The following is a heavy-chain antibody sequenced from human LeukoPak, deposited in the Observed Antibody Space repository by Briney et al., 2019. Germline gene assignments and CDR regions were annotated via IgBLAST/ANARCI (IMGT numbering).Heavy chain of an antibody. CDR3: ARGVYYYDSSGYYSI. CDR2: IIPILGIA. J-gene: IGHJ3*02. Sequence: ASVKVSCKASGGTFSSYAISWVRQAPGQGLEWMGRIIPILGIANYAQKFQGRVTITADKSTSTAYMELSSLRSEDTAVYYCARGVYYYDSSGYYSIWGQGTMVTVSS. D-gene: IGHD3-22*01. CDR1: GGTFSSYA. V-gene: IGHV1-69*04.